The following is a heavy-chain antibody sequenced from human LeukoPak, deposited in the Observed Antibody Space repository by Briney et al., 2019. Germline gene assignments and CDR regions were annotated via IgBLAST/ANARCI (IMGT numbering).Heavy chain of an antibody. CDR3: ATDGLDSSGYYSDAFDI. V-gene: IGHV1-24*01. J-gene: IGHJ3*02. Sequence: EASVKVSCKVSGYNLNELSMHWVRQAPGKGLEWMGGFDPEDGETIYAQKFQGRVTMTEDTSTDTAYMELSSLRSEDTAVYYCATDGLDSSGYYSDAFDIWGQGTMVTVSS. CDR1: GYNLNELS. D-gene: IGHD3-22*01. CDR2: FDPEDGET.